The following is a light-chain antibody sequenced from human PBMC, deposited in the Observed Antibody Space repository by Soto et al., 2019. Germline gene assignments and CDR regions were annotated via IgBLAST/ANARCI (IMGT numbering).Light chain of an antibody. CDR3: QQYGSSLIT. CDR2: AAS. J-gene: IGKJ5*01. Sequence: ENVLTQSPGTLSLSPGERATLSCRASQSVSGSYLAWYQQKPGQAPRLLIYAASSRATGIPDRFSGSGSGTDFTLTISRLEPEDFAVYYCQQYGSSLITFGQGTRLEIK. V-gene: IGKV3-20*01. CDR1: QSVSGSY.